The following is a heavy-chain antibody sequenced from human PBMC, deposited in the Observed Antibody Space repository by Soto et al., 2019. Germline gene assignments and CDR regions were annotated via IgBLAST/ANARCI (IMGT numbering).Heavy chain of an antibody. D-gene: IGHD3-22*01. V-gene: IGHV4-38-2*01. CDR1: GYSISSGYY. CDR2: IHHSGST. J-gene: IGHJ5*02. Sequence: SETLSLTCAVSGYSISSGYYWGWIRQPPGKGLEWIGSIHHSGSTYYNPSLKSRVTISVDTSKNQFSLKLSSVTAADTAVYYCARAPRYYYDSSGYPRGRWFDPWGQGTLVTVSS. CDR3: ARAPRYYYDSSGYPRGRWFDP.